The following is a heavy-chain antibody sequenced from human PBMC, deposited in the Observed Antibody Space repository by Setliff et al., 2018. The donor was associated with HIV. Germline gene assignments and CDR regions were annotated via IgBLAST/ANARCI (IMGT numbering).Heavy chain of an antibody. CDR3: ARGLSFYDPGGFDY. D-gene: IGHD3-22*01. CDR2: ISYTGIT. J-gene: IGHJ4*02. Sequence: SETLSLTCTVSGGSISRGSYSWGWIRQPPGKGLEWIGSISYTGITNYNPSLKSRVTISVDTSKNQFSLKLSSVTAADTAVYYCARGLSFYDPGGFDYWGQGTLVTVS. V-gene: IGHV4-39*07. CDR1: GGSISRGSYS.